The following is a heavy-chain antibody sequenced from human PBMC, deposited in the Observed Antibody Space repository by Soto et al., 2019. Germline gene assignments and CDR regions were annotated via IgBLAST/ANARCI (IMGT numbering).Heavy chain of an antibody. CDR3: ARDHYYDSSGYYYSGFVY. V-gene: IGHV1-2*04. CDR2: INPNSGGT. J-gene: IGHJ4*02. Sequence: ASVKVSCKASGYTFTGYYMHWVRQAPGQGLEWMGWINPNSGGTNYAQKFQGWVTMTRDTSISTAYMELSRLRSDDTAVYYCARDHYYDSSGYYYSGFVYWGQGTLVTVSS. CDR1: GYTFTGYY. D-gene: IGHD3-22*01.